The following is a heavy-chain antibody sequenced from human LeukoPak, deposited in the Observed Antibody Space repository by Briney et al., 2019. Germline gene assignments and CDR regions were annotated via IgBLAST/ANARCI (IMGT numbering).Heavy chain of an antibody. CDR1: GFTFSSYA. CDR2: ISGSGGST. CDR3: ARDHPGYCSSTSCYLGSYYYYYYMDV. Sequence: GGSLRLSCAASGFTFSSYAMSWVRQAPGKGLEWVSAISGSGGSTYYADSVKGRFTISRDNAKNSLYLQMNSLRAEDTAVYYCARDHPGYCSSTSCYLGSYYYYYYMDVWGKGTTVTVSS. D-gene: IGHD2-2*01. V-gene: IGHV3-23*01. J-gene: IGHJ6*03.